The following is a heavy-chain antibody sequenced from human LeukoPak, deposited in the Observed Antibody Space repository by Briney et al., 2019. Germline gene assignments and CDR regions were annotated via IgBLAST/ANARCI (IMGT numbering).Heavy chain of an antibody. CDR1: GFTFSSYG. V-gene: IGHV3-30*02. CDR2: IRYDGSNK. D-gene: IGHD5-18*01. J-gene: IGHJ5*02. CDR3: AKDRMRIQLSNWFDP. Sequence: PGGSLRLSCAASGFTFSSYGMHWVRQAPGKGLEWVAFIRYDGSNKYYADSVKGRSTISRDNSKNTLYLQMNSLRAEDTAVYYCAKDRMRIQLSNWFDPWGQGTLVTVSS.